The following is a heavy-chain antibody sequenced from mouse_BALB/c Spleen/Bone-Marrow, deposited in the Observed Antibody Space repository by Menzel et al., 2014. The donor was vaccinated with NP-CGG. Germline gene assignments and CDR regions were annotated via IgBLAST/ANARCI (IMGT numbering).Heavy chain of an antibody. J-gene: IGHJ2*01. V-gene: IGHV1-4*02. CDR2: FNPRGVYT. D-gene: IGHD1-2*01. CDR3: AREGITTAYFDY. Sequence: QVQLKQSASELARPGASVKLSCRASGYTFTSYTMQWVKQRPGQGLEWVGYFNPRGVYTDYNQKFKDRTALTADKSSSTAYMQLSRLTSEDSAVYYCAREGITTAYFDYWGQGTTLTVSS. CDR1: GYTFTSYT.